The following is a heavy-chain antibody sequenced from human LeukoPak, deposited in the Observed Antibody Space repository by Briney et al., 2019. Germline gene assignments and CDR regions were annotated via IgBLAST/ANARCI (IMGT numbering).Heavy chain of an antibody. V-gene: IGHV1-69*01. J-gene: IGHJ4*02. CDR3: ARDLLGSATSYSSGAWDY. Sequence: GASVKVSCKASGGTFSSYAISWVRQAPGQGLEWMGGIIPIFDTADNAQKFQGRLTITADESTSTAYMELSSLRAEDTAVYYCARDLLGSATSYSSGAWDYWGQGTLVTVSS. CDR2: IIPIFDTA. D-gene: IGHD3-9*01. CDR1: GGTFSSYA.